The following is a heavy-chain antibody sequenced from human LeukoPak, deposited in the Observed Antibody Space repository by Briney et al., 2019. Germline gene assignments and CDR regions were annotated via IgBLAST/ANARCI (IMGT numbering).Heavy chain of an antibody. CDR1: GYSISSGYY. V-gene: IGHV4-38-2*02. Sequence: SETLSLTCTVSGYSISSGYYWGWIRQPPGKGLEWIGYIFYSGSTHYNPSLRSRVTISLDTSKNQFSLKLSSVTAADTAVYYCARDSVAAIGTGYYYYGMDVWGQGTTVTVSS. D-gene: IGHD1-1*01. CDR2: IFYSGST. CDR3: ARDSVAAIGTGYYYYGMDV. J-gene: IGHJ6*02.